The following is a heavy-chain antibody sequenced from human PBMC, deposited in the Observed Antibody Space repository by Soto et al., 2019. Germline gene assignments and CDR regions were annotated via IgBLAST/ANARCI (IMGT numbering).Heavy chain of an antibody. CDR3: ARTARLGTSTTLLFDY. D-gene: IGHD1-26*01. CDR2: IYYSGST. CDR1: GGSISSSSYY. Sequence: SETLSLTCTVSGGSISSSSYYWGWIRQPPGKGLEWIGSIYYSGSTYYNPSLKSRVTISVDTSKNQFSLKLSSVTAADTAVYYCARTARLGTSTTLLFDYWGQGTLVTVSS. J-gene: IGHJ4*02. V-gene: IGHV4-39*01.